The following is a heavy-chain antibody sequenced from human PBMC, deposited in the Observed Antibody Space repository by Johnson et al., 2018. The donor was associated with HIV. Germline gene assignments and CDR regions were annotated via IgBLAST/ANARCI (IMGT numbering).Heavy chain of an antibody. CDR1: GLTFSNAW. D-gene: IGHD3-16*01. V-gene: IGHV3-15*01. CDR2: IKSKTDGGTK. J-gene: IGHJ3*02. CDR3: ATLMTSVGGGTLDGLEI. Sequence: VQLVESGGGLVKPGGSLRLSCAASGLTFSNAWMNWVRQAPGKGLEWVGRIKSKTDGGTKDYAAPVKGRFTISRDDSKNTLYLQMNSLKTEDTAVYYCATLMTSVGGGTLDGLEIWGQGTMVTVSS.